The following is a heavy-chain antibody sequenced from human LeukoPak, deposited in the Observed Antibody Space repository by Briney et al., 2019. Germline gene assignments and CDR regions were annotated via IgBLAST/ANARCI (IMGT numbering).Heavy chain of an antibody. V-gene: IGHV3-21*01. CDR3: ARIRVLLWFGESSGWFDP. J-gene: IGHJ5*02. CDR2: ISSSSSYI. CDR1: GFTFSSYS. D-gene: IGHD3-10*01. Sequence: GGSLRLSCAASGFTFSSYSMNWVRQAPGKGLEWVSSISSSSSYIYYADSVKGRLTISRDNAKNSLYLQMNSLRAEDTAVYYCARIRVLLWFGESSGWFDPWGQGTLVTVSS.